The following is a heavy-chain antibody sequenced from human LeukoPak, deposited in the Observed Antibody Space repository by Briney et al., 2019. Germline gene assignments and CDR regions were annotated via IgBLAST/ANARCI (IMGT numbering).Heavy chain of an antibody. CDR1: GYTFTSCY. CDR2: INPSGGST. D-gene: IGHD1-7*01. V-gene: IGHV1-46*01. J-gene: IGHJ5*02. CDR3: TIELGITGTTSFDP. Sequence: ASVKVSCKASGYTFTSCYMHWVRQAPGQGLEWMGIINPSGGSTSYAQKLQGRVTITRDTSTSTVYMELSSLRSEDTAVYYCTIELGITGTTSFDPWGEGTLVTVSS.